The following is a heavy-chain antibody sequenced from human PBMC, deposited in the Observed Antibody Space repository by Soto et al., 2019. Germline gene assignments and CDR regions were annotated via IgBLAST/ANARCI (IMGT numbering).Heavy chain of an antibody. V-gene: IGHV1-18*01. D-gene: IGHD2-2*01. CDR3: ARVVPGVEAWFGP. CDR1: GYTFSNYG. J-gene: IGHJ5*02. Sequence: WASVKVSCKTSGYTFSNYGITWVRQAPGQPLEWLGWISLYSDGTNYAQKFQGRVSMTTDTSTTTAYMELRSLRSDDTAVYYCARVVPGVEAWFGPWGQGTLVTVSS. CDR2: ISLYSDGT.